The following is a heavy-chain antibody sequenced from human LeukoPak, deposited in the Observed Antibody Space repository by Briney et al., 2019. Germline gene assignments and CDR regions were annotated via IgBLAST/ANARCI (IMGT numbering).Heavy chain of an antibody. CDR2: INHSGST. CDR3: ARAYTMVRGDV. Sequence: SETLSLTCTVSGYSISSGYYWCCIRPPPGKGLEWIGEINHSGSTNYNPSLKSRVTISVDTSKNQFSLKLSSVTAADTAVYYCARAYTMVRGDVWGKGTTVTVSS. J-gene: IGHJ6*04. V-gene: IGHV4-38-2*02. D-gene: IGHD3-10*01. CDR1: GYSISSGYY.